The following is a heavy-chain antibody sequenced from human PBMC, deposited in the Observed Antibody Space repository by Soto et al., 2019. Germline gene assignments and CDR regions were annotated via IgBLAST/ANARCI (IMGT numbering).Heavy chain of an antibody. Sequence: GGSLRLSCAASGFTFSSYAMSWVRQAPGKGLEWVSAISGSGGSTYYADSVKGRFTISRDNSKNTLYLQMNSLRAEDTAVYYCAKTVNSYFEYSYGYGGIFYWGQGTLVTVSS. V-gene: IGHV3-23*01. CDR3: AKTVNSYFEYSYGYGGIFY. CDR2: ISGSGGST. D-gene: IGHD5-18*01. CDR1: GFTFSSYA. J-gene: IGHJ4*02.